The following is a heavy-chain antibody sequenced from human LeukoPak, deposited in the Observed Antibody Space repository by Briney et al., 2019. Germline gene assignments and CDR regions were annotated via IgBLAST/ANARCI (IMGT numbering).Heavy chain of an antibody. CDR3: AKGKTYCGGDCYSPGAFDI. Sequence: QTGGSLRLSCAASGFTFSSYEMNWVRQAPGKGLEWVSYISSSGSTIYYADSVKGRFTVSRDNAKNSLYLQMNSLRAEDMALYYCAKGKTYCGGDCYSPGAFDIWGQGTMVTVSS. CDR2: ISSSGSTI. V-gene: IGHV3-48*03. J-gene: IGHJ3*02. CDR1: GFTFSSYE. D-gene: IGHD2-21*02.